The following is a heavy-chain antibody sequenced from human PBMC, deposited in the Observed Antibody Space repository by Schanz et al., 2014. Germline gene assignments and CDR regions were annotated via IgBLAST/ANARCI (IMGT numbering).Heavy chain of an antibody. D-gene: IGHD1-26*01. V-gene: IGHV3-7*01. CDR1: GFSFSVSW. Sequence: PLVEFGGGLVQPGGSLRLSCEASGFSFSVSWMNWVRRAPGKGLGWMATIKEDGSQKYYLDSVKGRFTISRDNARNSLYLQMTSLRAEDTALYYCTRDRAFHSFDYWGQGTRVTVSS. J-gene: IGHJ4*02. CDR3: TRDRAFHSFDY. CDR2: IKEDGSQK.